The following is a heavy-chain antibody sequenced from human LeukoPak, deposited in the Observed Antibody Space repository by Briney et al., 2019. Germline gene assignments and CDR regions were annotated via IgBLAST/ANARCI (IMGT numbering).Heavy chain of an antibody. V-gene: IGHV3-53*01. CDR1: GFTVSSNY. CDR3: AREGSAPVEGAFDI. J-gene: IGHJ3*02. D-gene: IGHD1-26*01. Sequence: GGSLRLSCAASGFTVSSNYMSWARQAPGKGLEWVSVIYSGGSTYYADSVKGRFTISRDNSKNTLYLQMNSLRAEDTAVYYCAREGSAPVEGAFDIWGRGTMVTVSS. CDR2: IYSGGST.